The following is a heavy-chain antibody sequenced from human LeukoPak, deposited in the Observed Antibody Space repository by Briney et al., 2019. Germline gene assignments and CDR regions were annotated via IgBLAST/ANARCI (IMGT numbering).Heavy chain of an antibody. CDR1: GGSFSGYY. D-gene: IGHD4-17*01. CDR3: ARSVRSNYYYYYMDV. Sequence: PSETLSPTCAVYGGSFSGYYWSWIRQPPGKGLEWIGEINHSGSTNYNPSLKSRVTISVDTSKNQFSLKLSSVTAADTAVYYCARSVRSNYYYYYMDVWGKGTTVTVSS. J-gene: IGHJ6*03. V-gene: IGHV4-34*01. CDR2: INHSGST.